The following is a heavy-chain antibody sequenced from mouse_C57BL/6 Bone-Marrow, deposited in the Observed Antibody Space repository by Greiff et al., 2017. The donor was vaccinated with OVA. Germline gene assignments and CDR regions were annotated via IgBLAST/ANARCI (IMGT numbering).Heavy chain of an antibody. D-gene: IGHD4-1*01. Sequence: VQLQQPGAELVKPGASVKLSCKASGYTFTSYWMHWVKQRPGQGLEWIGMIHPNSGSTNYNEKFKSKATLTVDKSSSTAYMQLSSLTSEDSAVYYWARPNWVPYYAMDYWGQGTSVTVSS. V-gene: IGHV1-64*01. J-gene: IGHJ4*01. CDR1: GYTFTSYW. CDR3: ARPNWVPYYAMDY. CDR2: IHPNSGST.